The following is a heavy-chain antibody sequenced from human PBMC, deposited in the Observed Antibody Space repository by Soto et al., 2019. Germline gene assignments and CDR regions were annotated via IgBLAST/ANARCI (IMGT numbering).Heavy chain of an antibody. CDR2: TSGSGSAT. D-gene: IGHD3-3*01. V-gene: IGHV3-23*01. J-gene: IGHJ4*02. CDR1: GFTFSTYG. Sequence: GGSLRLSCAASGFTFSTYGMTWVRQGAGKGLEWVSATSGSGSATYYADSVKGRFTISRDNLDNILYLQMNSLRAEDTAIYYCAKGLHYDFWSGYSHHFDYWGQGTQVTVSS. CDR3: AKGLHYDFWSGYSHHFDY.